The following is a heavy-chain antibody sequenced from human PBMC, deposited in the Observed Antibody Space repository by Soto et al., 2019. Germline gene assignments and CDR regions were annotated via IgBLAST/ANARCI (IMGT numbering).Heavy chain of an antibody. CDR3: ARVRVDYYDSSGYYLFDY. D-gene: IGHD3-22*01. Sequence: SETLSLTCTVSGGSISSGDYYWSWIRQPPGKGLEWIGYIYYSGSTYYSPSLKSRVTISVDTSKNQFSLKLSSVTAAETAVYYCARVRVDYYDSSGYYLFDYWGQGTLVTVSS. V-gene: IGHV4-30-4*01. CDR2: IYYSGST. J-gene: IGHJ4*02. CDR1: GGSISSGDYY.